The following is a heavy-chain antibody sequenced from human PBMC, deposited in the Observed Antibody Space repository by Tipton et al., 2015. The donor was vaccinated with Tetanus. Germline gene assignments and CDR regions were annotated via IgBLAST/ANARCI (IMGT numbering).Heavy chain of an antibody. CDR3: ARGMAEASNCGGDCYSDY. J-gene: IGHJ4*02. CDR2: IYYGGSA. D-gene: IGHD2-21*02. V-gene: IGHV4-39*01. CDR1: GGSISSMSYY. Sequence: TLSLTCTVSGGSISSMSYYWGWIRQPPGKGLEWIGNIYYGGSAYYNPSLKGRVSISVDTSKNQFSLEVSSVTAVDTAVYYCARGMAEASNCGGDCYSDYWGQGTLVTVSS.